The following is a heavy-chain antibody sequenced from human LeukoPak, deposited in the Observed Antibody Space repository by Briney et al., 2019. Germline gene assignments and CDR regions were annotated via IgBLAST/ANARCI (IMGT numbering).Heavy chain of an antibody. CDR1: GFTFSSYG. CDR3: ARTNWNYYNFDY. J-gene: IGHJ4*02. V-gene: IGHV3-33*01. CDR2: IWYDGSNK. D-gene: IGHD1-7*01. Sequence: GRSLRLSCAASGFTFSSYGMHWVRQAPGKGLEWVAVIWYDGSNKYYPDSVKGRFTISRDNSKNTLYLQMSSLRAEDTAVYSCARTNWNYYNFDYWGQGTLVTVSS.